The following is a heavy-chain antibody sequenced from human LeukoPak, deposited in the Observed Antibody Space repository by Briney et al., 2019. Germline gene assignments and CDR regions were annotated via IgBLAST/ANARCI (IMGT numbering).Heavy chain of an antibody. CDR1: GFAFSNFA. CDR3: AKMEGQRLYDYCMDV. J-gene: IGHJ6*03. D-gene: IGHD3-3*01. CDR2: MSGSGYYT. Sequence: GGSLRLSCAASGFAFSNFAMSWVRQAPGKGLEWVSAMSGSGYYTYYVESVKGRFTISRDNSKNTLYLHMDSLRADDTAVYYCAKMEGQRLYDYCMDVWGRGTTVTVSS. V-gene: IGHV3-23*01.